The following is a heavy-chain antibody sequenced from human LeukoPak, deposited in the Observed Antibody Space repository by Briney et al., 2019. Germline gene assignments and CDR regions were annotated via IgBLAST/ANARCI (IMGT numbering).Heavy chain of an antibody. CDR3: ARHFDY. J-gene: IGHJ4*02. V-gene: IGHV4-59*08. CDR1: GGSISGFY. CDR2: IYYSGST. Sequence: SETLSLTCTVSGGSISGFYWSWIRQPPGKGLEWIGYIYYSGSTNYNPSLKSRVTISVDTSKNQFSLKLSSVTAADTAVYYCARHFDYWGQGTLVTVSS.